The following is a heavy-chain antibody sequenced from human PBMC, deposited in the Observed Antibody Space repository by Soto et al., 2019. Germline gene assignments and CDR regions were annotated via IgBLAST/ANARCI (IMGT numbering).Heavy chain of an antibody. CDR1: GCTFSSYA. CDR3: ARDYMGGRDGSPYYFDY. Sequence: GASVKVSCKASGCTFSSYAISWVRQAPGQGLEWMGGIIPIFGTANYAQKFQGRVTITADESTSTAYMELSSLRSEDTAVYYCARDYMGGRDGSPYYFDYWGQGTLVTVSS. V-gene: IGHV1-69*13. J-gene: IGHJ4*02. D-gene: IGHD2-15*01. CDR2: IIPIFGTA.